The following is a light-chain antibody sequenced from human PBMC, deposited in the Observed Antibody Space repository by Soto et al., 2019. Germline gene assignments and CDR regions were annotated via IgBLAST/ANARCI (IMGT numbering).Light chain of an antibody. Sequence: EIVLTQSPGTLSLSPGERATLSCRASQSVSSSYLAWYQQKPGLAPRLLMYGASSRATGIPDRFIGSGSGTDFTLTISRLEPEDFAVYYCHQYGSSPWTFGQGTKVEIK. V-gene: IGKV3-20*01. CDR1: QSVSSSY. CDR2: GAS. CDR3: HQYGSSPWT. J-gene: IGKJ1*01.